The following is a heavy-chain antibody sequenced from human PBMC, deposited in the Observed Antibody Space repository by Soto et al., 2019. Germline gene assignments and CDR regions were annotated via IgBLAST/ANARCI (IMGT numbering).Heavy chain of an antibody. J-gene: IGHJ5*02. CDR2: INPSGGST. CDR1: GYTFTSYY. CDR3: AREGYDILTGYPNWFDP. Sequence: ASVKVSCKASGYTFTSYYMHRVRQAPGRGLEWMGIINPSGGSTSYAQKFQGRVTMTRDTSTSTVYMELSSLRSEDTAVYYCAREGYDILTGYPNWFDPWGQGTLVTVSS. D-gene: IGHD3-9*01. V-gene: IGHV1-46*01.